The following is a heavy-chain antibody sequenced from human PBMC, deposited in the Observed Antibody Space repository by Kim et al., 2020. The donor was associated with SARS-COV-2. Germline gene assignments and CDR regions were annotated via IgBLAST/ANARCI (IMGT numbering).Heavy chain of an antibody. V-gene: IGHV1-2*02. J-gene: IGHJ4*02. Sequence: ASVKVSCKASGYTFTGYYIHWVRQAPGQGLEWMGWINPISGGTNYAQKFQGRVTMTSDTSITTANMELNRLTCDDTAVYFCARGDAGVSDYWGQGTLVTVSS. CDR2: INPISGGT. CDR3: ARGDAGVSDY. CDR1: GYTFTGYY. D-gene: IGHD2-8*01.